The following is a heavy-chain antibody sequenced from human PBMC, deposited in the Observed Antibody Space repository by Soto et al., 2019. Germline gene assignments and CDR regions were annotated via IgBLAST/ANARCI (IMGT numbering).Heavy chain of an antibody. V-gene: IGHV4-59*02. CDR2: IYYSGST. CDR3: ARSHDILTGFSSPHFDY. D-gene: IGHD3-9*01. J-gene: IGHJ4*02. CDR1: GDSVSSYY. Sequence: QVQLQESGPGLVKPSETLSLTCTVSGDSVSSYYWSWIRRPPGKGLEWIGYIYYSGSTNYNPSLKIRVTISVDTSKNQFSLKLSSVTAADTAVYYCARSHDILTGFSSPHFDYWGQGTLVTVSS.